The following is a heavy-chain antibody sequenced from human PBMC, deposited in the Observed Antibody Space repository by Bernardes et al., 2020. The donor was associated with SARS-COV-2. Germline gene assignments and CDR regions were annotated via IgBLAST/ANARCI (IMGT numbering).Heavy chain of an antibody. V-gene: IGHV5-51*01. Sequence: GESLKISCKASVYTFTSYWIGCVRQMPGKGLEWMGIMDPADSDTRYSPSFQGHVTISADKSISTAYLQWSSLKATDTAIYYCARSRSDYYGMDVWGQGTTVTVS. CDR3: ARSRSDYYGMDV. J-gene: IGHJ6*02. CDR2: MDPADSDT. CDR1: VYTFTSYW. D-gene: IGHD3-3*01.